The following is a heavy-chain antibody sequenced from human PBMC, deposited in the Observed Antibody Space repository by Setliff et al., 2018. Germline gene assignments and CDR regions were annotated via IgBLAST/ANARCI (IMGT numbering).Heavy chain of an antibody. CDR2: ISTYNGKT. V-gene: IGHV1-18*01. Sequence: GASVKVSCKASGYIFTSYGFSWVRQAPGQGLEWMGWISTYNGKTNYAQKFQGRVTRTTDTSTSTAHMERSSLRSEDTAVYYCERGPPEFVVAPAEGKFDYWGQGTLVTVSS. D-gene: IGHD2-15*01. CDR3: ERGPPEFVVAPAEGKFDY. CDR1: GYIFTSYG. J-gene: IGHJ4*02.